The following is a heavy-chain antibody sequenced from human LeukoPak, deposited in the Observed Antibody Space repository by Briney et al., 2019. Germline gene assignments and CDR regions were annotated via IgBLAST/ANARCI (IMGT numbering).Heavy chain of an antibody. CDR1: GFTFSSYW. CDR3: ARVQWELRGVGSYFDY. D-gene: IGHD1-26*01. V-gene: IGHV3-7*01. CDR2: IKQDGSEK. Sequence: GGSLRLSCAASGFTFSSYWMSWVRQAPGKRLAWVANIKQDGSEKYYVDSVKGRFTISRDNAKNSLYLQMNRLRAEDTAVYYCARVQWELRGVGSYFDYWGQGTLVTVSS. J-gene: IGHJ4*02.